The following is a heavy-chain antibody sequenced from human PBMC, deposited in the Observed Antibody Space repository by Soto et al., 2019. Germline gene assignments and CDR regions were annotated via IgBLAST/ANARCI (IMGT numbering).Heavy chain of an antibody. V-gene: IGHV3-30-3*01. CDR3: ARDLSGSGD. CDR2: ISYDGSNK. D-gene: IGHD3-10*01. CDR1: GFAFSSYA. J-gene: IGHJ4*02. Sequence: QVQLVESGGGVVQPGRSLRLSCAASGFAFSSYAMHWVRQAPGKGLEWVAVISYDGSNKYYADSVNGRFTISRYNSKYTLYLQMNSMRAEDTSVYYCARDLSGSGDWGQGTLVTVSS.